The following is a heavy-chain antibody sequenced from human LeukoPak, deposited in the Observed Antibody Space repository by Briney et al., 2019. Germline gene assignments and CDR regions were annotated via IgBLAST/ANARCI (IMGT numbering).Heavy chain of an antibody. CDR3: ARAVAPWYFDL. J-gene: IGHJ2*01. V-gene: IGHV5-51*01. CDR1: GYTFTSYW. D-gene: IGHD6-19*01. CDR2: IYPGDSNT. Sequence: GESLKISCKGSGYTFTSYWIAWVRQMPGKGLEWMGIIYPGDSNTRYSPSFQGQVTFSADKSITTAYLQWSSLKASDTAMYYCARAVAPWYFDLWGRGTLVTVSS.